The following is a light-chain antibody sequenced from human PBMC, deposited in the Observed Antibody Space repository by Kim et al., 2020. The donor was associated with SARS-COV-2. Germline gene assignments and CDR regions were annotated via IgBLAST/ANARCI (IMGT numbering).Light chain of an antibody. J-gene: IGKJ1*01. V-gene: IGKV3-20*01. CDR1: QSVSDNS. CDR2: GAS. Sequence: SPAERATLSCRASQSVSDNSLAWYQHKPGQAPRLLIYGASSRATGIPDRFSGSGSGTDFTLTISRLEPEDFAVYFCQQYVDSPRTFGQGTKVDIK. CDR3: QQYVDSPRT.